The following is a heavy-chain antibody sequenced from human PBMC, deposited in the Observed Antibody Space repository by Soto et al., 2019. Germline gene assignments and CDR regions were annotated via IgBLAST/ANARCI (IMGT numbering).Heavy chain of an antibody. J-gene: IGHJ6*02. CDR3: AKANEPHVEFYYGMDV. Sequence: EVQLLESGGGLGQPAGSLRLSCAASGFRFSDYAVSWVRQAPGKGLEWVSIISGAGGSKYYAESVKGRFTISRDNSKNTVSLQLSRLRDEDTGLYYCAKANEPHVEFYYGMDVWGQGTAVTVS. CDR2: ISGAGGSK. D-gene: IGHD1-1*01. CDR1: GFRFSDYA. V-gene: IGHV3-23*01.